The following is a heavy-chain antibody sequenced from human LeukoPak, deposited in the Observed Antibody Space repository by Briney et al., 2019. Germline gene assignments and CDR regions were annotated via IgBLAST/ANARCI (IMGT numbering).Heavy chain of an antibody. CDR1: GFTVSSYY. CDR2: IYTGGGR. CDR3: ASGGVDYYGSGTYYLMYYFDY. Sequence: GGSVRLSCAASGFTVSSYYMNWVRQAPGKELEWVSVIYTGGGRYYADSVKGRFTISRDDPHNTLYLQMNSLRAEDTAVYFCASGGVDYYGSGTYYLMYYFDYWGQGALVTVSS. J-gene: IGHJ4*02. V-gene: IGHV3-53*01. D-gene: IGHD3-10*01.